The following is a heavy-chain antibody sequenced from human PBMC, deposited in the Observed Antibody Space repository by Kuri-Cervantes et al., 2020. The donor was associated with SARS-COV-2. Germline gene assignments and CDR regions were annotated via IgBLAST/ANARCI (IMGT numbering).Heavy chain of an antibody. Sequence: SETLSLTCTVSGGSISSPNYYWGWIRQPPGKGLEWIGSIHYSGNTHYSPSLKSRVTISVDTSKNQFSLKLNSVTAADTAVYYCARQSMLSRSHEYWGQGTLVTVSS. CDR2: IHYSGNT. CDR1: GGSISSPNYY. CDR3: ARQSMLSRSHEY. V-gene: IGHV4-39*01. J-gene: IGHJ4*02. D-gene: IGHD3-16*01.